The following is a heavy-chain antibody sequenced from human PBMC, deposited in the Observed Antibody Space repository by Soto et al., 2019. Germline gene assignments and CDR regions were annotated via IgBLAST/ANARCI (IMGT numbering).Heavy chain of an antibody. V-gene: IGHV3-48*03. CDR2: ISSSGSTI. J-gene: IGHJ3*02. CDR3: ARALELESDAFDI. CDR1: GFTFSSYE. D-gene: IGHD1-1*01. Sequence: EVQLVESGGGLVQPGGSLRLSCAASGFTFSSYEMNWVRQAPGKGLEWVSYISSSGSTIYYADSVKGRFTISRDNAKNSLYLQMNSLRAADTAVYYCARALELESDAFDIWGQGTMVTVSS.